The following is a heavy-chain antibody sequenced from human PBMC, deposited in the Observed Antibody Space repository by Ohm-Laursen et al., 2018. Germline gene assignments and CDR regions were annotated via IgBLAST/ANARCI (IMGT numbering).Heavy chain of an antibody. V-gene: IGHV1-2*02. CDR2: IYPNNGGT. CDR3: ATGGSGFYYPFDS. Sequence: ASVKVSCKTFGYVFTGYYVHWVRQAPGQGPEWLGWIYPNNGGTKYAQKFQGRVTMIGDTSSSTAYMDLSGLRSDDTAVYYCATGGSGFYYPFDSWGQGTQVTVSS. J-gene: IGHJ4*02. D-gene: IGHD3-3*01. CDR1: GYVFTGYY.